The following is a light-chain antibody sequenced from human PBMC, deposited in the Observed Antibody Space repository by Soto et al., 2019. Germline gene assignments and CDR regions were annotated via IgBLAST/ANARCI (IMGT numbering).Light chain of an antibody. Sequence: EIVLTQSPGTLSLSPGERATLSCRASQSVSSSYLAWYQQKPGQAPRLLIYGASSRATGIPDRFSGSGSGTDFTLTISRLDPQVFAAYYCQQSGSLSPWTFGQGTNVEIK. CDR3: QQSGSLSPWT. J-gene: IGKJ1*01. CDR2: GAS. V-gene: IGKV3-20*01. CDR1: QSVSSSY.